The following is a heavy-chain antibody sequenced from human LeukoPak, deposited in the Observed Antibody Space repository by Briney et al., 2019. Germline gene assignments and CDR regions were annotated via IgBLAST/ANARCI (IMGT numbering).Heavy chain of an antibody. V-gene: IGHV4-61*02. CDR3: ARDELRGDWYGRYNWFDP. CDR2: IYTSGST. CDR1: GGSISSGSYY. D-gene: IGHD6-19*01. Sequence: SQTLSLTCTVSGGSISSGSYYWSWIRQPAGKGLEWIGRIYTSGSTNYNPALKSRVTISVDTSKNQCSLKLSSVTAADTAVYYCARDELRGDWYGRYNWFDPWGQGTLVTVSS. J-gene: IGHJ5*02.